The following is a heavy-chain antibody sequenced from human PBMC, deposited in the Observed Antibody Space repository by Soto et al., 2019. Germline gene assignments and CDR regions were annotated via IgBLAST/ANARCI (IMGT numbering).Heavy chain of an antibody. CDR2: ISPYNGNT. CDR1: GYTFTSDG. CDR3: AGQSPGAP. V-gene: IGHV1-18*01. J-gene: IGHJ5*02. Sequence: ASVKVSCKASGYTFTSDGISWVRQAPGQGLEWMGWISPYNGNTKFPQKLQGRVTMTTDTSTSTAYMELRSLRSDDTAVYYCAGQSPGAPWGQGPLVTVTS.